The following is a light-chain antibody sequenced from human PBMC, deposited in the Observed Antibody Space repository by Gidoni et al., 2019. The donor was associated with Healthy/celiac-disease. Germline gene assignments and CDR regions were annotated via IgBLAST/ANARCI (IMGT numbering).Light chain of an antibody. V-gene: IGKV2-28*01. J-gene: IGKJ4*01. CDR3: MQALQTPLT. CDR1: QSLLHSNGYNY. Sequence: DIVITQSPLSLPVTPGEPASLSCRSSQSLLHSNGYNYLDWYLQKPGQSPQLLIYLGSNRVSGVPDRCSGSGSGTDFTLKISRVEAEDVGVYYCMQALQTPLTFGGGTKVEIK. CDR2: LGS.